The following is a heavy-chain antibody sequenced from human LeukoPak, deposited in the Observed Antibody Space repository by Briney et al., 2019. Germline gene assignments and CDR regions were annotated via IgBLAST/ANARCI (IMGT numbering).Heavy chain of an antibody. V-gene: IGHV4-38-2*02. J-gene: IGHJ4*02. CDR1: SYSISSGYY. CDR3: ARGSADTAMVD. Sequence: SETLSLTCTVSSYSISSGYYWGWIRQPPGKGLEWIGSIYHSGSTYYNPSLKSRVTISVDTSKNQFSLKLSSVTAADTAVYYCARGSADTAMVDWGQGTLVTVSS. D-gene: IGHD5-18*01. CDR2: IYHSGST.